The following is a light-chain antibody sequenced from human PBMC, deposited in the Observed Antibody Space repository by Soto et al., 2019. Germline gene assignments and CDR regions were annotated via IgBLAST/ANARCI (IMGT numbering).Light chain of an antibody. CDR2: AAS. CDR1: QSINNY. Sequence: DIQMTQSPSSLSASVGDRVTITCRASQSINNYLSWYQQKPGKAPKLLIYAASSLQSGVPSRFSGSGSGTEFTLTISSLQPDDFATYYCQQYNSYSTFGQGTKVDIK. CDR3: QQYNSYST. J-gene: IGKJ1*01. V-gene: IGKV1-17*01.